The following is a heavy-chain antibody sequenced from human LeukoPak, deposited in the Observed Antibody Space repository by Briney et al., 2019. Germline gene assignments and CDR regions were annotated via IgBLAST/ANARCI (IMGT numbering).Heavy chain of an antibody. CDR1: GYSFISYW. D-gene: IGHD2-15*01. Sequence: GESLKISXKGSGYSFISYWIGWVRQMPGKGLEWKGIIYPGDSDTIYSPSFQGQVTISGDKSISTAYLQWSSLKASDTAMYYCARRGGYCNGGSCYDYWGQGTLVTVSS. V-gene: IGHV5-51*01. CDR3: ARRGGYCNGGSCYDY. CDR2: IYPGDSDT. J-gene: IGHJ4*02.